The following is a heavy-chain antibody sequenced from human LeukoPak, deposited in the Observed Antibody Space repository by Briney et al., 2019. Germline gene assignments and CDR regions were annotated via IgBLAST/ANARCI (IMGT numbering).Heavy chain of an antibody. CDR3: AIPYCSGGSCYSGDY. CDR2: ISSSSSYI. Sequence: GGSLRLSCAAYGFTFSSYSMNWVLQAPGKGLKWVSSISSSSSYIYYADSVKGRFTISRDNAKNSLYLQMNSLRAEDTAVYYCAIPYCSGGSCYSGDYWGQGTLVTVSS. V-gene: IGHV3-21*01. D-gene: IGHD2-15*01. J-gene: IGHJ4*02. CDR1: GFTFSSYS.